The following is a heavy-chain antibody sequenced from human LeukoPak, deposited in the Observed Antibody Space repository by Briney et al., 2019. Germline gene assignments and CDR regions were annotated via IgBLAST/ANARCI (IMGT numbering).Heavy chain of an antibody. V-gene: IGHV1-18*01. J-gene: IGHJ6*03. D-gene: IGHD3-22*01. CDR3: VRVFGGYYYDSSGYYREGYYYYYMDV. Sequence: ASVKVSCKASGYTFTSYGISWVRQAPGQGLEWMGWISAYNGNTNYAQKLQGRVTMTTDTSTSTAYMELRSLRSDDTAVYYCVRVFGGYYYDSSGYYREGYYYYYMDVWGKGTTVTISS. CDR2: ISAYNGNT. CDR1: GYTFTSYG.